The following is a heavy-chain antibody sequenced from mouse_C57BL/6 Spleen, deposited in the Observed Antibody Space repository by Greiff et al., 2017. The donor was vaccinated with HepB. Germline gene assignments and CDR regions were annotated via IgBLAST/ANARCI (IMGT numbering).Heavy chain of an antibody. CDR3: ARSGYDYDGVPSYYAMDY. Sequence: VQLKESGPELVKPGASVKISCKASGYSFTDYNMNWVKQSNGKSLEWIGVINPNYGTTSYNQKFKGKATLTVDQSSSTAYMQLNSLTSEDSAVYYCARSGYDYDGVPSYYAMDYWGQGTSVTVSS. CDR1: GYSFTDYN. V-gene: IGHV1-39*01. CDR2: INPNYGTT. J-gene: IGHJ4*01. D-gene: IGHD2-4*01.